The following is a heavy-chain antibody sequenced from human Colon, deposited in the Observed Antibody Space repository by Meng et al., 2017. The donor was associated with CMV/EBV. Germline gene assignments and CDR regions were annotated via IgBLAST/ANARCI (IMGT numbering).Heavy chain of an antibody. Sequence: QVALAQSGAEVKKAGASVEVSFKASGYTFTCYFMDLVRQAPGQGLEWLGVINPSTGGTNYAQKFQGRVTMTRDTSMNTAYMELSRLRSDDTAVYYCASLSGGDFDYWGQGTLVTVSS. V-gene: IGHV1-2*02. CDR1: GYTFTCYF. D-gene: IGHD1-26*01. CDR2: INPSTGGT. CDR3: ASLSGGDFDY. J-gene: IGHJ4*02.